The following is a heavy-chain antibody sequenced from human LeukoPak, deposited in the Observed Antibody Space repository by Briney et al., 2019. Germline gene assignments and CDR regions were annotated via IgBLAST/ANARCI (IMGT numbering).Heavy chain of an antibody. J-gene: IGHJ4*02. Sequence: ASVKVSCKASGYTFTSYAMHWVRQAPGQRLEWMGWINAGNGNTKYSQKFQGRVTITRDTSASTAYMELSSLRSEDTAVYYCARDMVRGVIVGNFDYWGQGTLVSVSS. D-gene: IGHD3-10*01. V-gene: IGHV1-3*01. CDR2: INAGNGNT. CDR3: ARDMVRGVIVGNFDY. CDR1: GYTFTSYA.